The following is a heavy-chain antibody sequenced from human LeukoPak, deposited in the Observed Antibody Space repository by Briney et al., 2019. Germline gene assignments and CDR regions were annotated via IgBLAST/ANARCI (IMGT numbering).Heavy chain of an antibody. J-gene: IGHJ4*02. Sequence: KPSETLSLTCTVSGGSITSYYWNWIRQPPGKGLEWIGYIFYSGSTNYNPSLKSRVTISVDTSKNQFSLKLSSVTAADTAVYYCARETNYGSGSFDYWGQGTLVTVSS. CDR2: IFYSGST. D-gene: IGHD3-10*01. CDR3: ARETNYGSGSFDY. CDR1: GGSITSYY. V-gene: IGHV4-59*01.